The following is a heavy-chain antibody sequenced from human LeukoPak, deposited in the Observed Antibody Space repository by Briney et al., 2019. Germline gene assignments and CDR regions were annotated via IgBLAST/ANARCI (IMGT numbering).Heavy chain of an antibody. D-gene: IGHD6-13*01. Sequence: GGSLRLSCAASGFTFSSYSMNWVRQAPGKGLEWVSSISSSSSYIYYADSVKGRFTISRGNAKNSLYLQMNSLRAEDTAVYYCARAREKYSSSWYGGSGPSNYYGMDVWGQGTTVTVSS. V-gene: IGHV3-21*01. CDR2: ISSSSSYI. CDR1: GFTFSSYS. J-gene: IGHJ6*02. CDR3: ARAREKYSSSWYGGSGPSNYYGMDV.